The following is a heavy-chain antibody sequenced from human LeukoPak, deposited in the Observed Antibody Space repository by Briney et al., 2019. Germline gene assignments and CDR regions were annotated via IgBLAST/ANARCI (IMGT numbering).Heavy chain of an antibody. Sequence: ASVKVSCKASGYTFTTYWIGWVRQMPGKGLEWMAIIYPGDSDTRYSPSFQGQVTISADKSISTAYLQWSSLKASDTAMYYCARQAVVGRGTYNFDYWGQGTLVTVSS. V-gene: IGHV5-51*01. CDR1: GYTFTTYW. CDR2: IYPGDSDT. CDR3: ARQAVVGRGTYNFDY. J-gene: IGHJ4*02. D-gene: IGHD6-19*01.